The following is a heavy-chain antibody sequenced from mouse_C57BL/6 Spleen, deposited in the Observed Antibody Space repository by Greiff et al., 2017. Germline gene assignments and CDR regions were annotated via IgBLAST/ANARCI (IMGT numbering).Heavy chain of an antibody. J-gene: IGHJ1*03. CDR3: ARLDITTVVATRYFDV. Sequence: QVQLKESGAELARPGASVKLSCKASGYTFTSYGISWVKQRTGQGLEWIGEIYPRSGNTYYNEKFKGKATLTADKSSSTAYMELRSLTSEDSAVYFCARLDITTVVATRYFDVWGTGTTVTVSS. V-gene: IGHV1-81*01. CDR2: IYPRSGNT. CDR1: GYTFTSYG. D-gene: IGHD1-1*01.